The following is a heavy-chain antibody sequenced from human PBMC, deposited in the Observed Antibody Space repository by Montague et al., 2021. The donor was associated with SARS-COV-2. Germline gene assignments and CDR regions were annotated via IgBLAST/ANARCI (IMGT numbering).Heavy chain of an antibody. V-gene: IGHV5-10-1*01. CDR1: GYSFTSYW. D-gene: IGHD3-10*01. Sequence: QSGAEVKKPGESLRISCKGSGYSFTSYWISWVRQMPGKGLEWMGRIDPSDSYTNYSPSFQGHVTISADKSISTAYLQWSSLKASDTAMYYCAGSGSYYNAIYYYGMDVWGQGTTVTVSS. J-gene: IGHJ6*02. CDR3: AGSGSYYNAIYYYGMDV. CDR2: IDPSDSYT.